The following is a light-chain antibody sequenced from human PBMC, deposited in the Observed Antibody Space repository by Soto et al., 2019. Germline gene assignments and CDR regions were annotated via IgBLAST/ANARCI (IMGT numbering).Light chain of an antibody. Sequence: EIVLTQSPGTLSLSPGERATLSCRASQSVRSGYLAWSQQKPGQAPSLLIYGTSTSATGIPDRFSGSGSGTDFTLTISRLEPEDFAVYYCQQNGTSPYTFGPGTKLEIK. J-gene: IGKJ2*01. V-gene: IGKV3-20*01. CDR1: QSVRSGY. CDR3: QQNGTSPYT. CDR2: GTS.